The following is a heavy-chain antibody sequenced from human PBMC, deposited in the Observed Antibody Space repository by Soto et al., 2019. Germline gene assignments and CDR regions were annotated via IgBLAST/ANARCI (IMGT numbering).Heavy chain of an antibody. V-gene: IGHV1-69*13. D-gene: IGHD6-13*01. Sequence: SVKVSCKASGGTFSSYAISWVRQAPGQGLEWMGGIIPIFGTANYAQKFQGRVTITADESTSTAYMELSSLRSEDTAVYYCARGEGYSSSPLKYYFDYWGQGTLVTVSS. CDR1: GGTFSSYA. J-gene: IGHJ4*02. CDR2: IIPIFGTA. CDR3: ARGEGYSSSPLKYYFDY.